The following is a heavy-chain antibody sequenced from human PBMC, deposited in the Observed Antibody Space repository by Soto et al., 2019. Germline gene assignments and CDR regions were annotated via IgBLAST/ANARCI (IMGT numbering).Heavy chain of an antibody. CDR1: GGTFSSYA. CDR3: ARVLGYSYGQYFDY. CDR2: IIPIFGTA. Sequence: GASVKVSCKASGGTFSSYAISWVRQAPGQGLEWMGGIIPIFGTANYAQKFQGRVTITADESTSTAYMELSSLRSEDTAVYCCARVLGYSYGQYFDYWGQGTLVTVSS. D-gene: IGHD5-18*01. V-gene: IGHV1-69*13. J-gene: IGHJ4*02.